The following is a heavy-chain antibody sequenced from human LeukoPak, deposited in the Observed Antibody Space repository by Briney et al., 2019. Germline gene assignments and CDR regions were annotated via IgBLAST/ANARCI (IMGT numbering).Heavy chain of an antibody. CDR2: TYYRGST. CDR1: GGSISSRSYY. D-gene: IGHD3-10*01. J-gene: IGHJ4*02. V-gene: IGHV4-39*01. CDR3: TSAGSYWVDS. Sequence: SETLSLTCTVSGGSISSRSYYWGWIRQPPGKGLEWIGSTYYRGSTYYNPSLESRVSISVDTSKNQFSLKLSSVTAADVAVYYCTSAGSYWVDSWGQGTLVTVSS.